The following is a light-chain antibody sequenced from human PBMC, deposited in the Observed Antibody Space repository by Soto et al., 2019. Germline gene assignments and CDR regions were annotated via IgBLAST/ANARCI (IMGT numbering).Light chain of an antibody. CDR1: QTVRNNY. CDR2: GTS. Sequence: EFVLTQSPGTLSLSPGESATLSCRASQTVRNNYLAWYQQKPGQAPRLLIYGTSSRATGIPDRFSGSGSGTDFTLTINRLEPEDFVIYYCQQYGSSGTFGQGTRLEIK. V-gene: IGKV3-20*01. J-gene: IGKJ5*01. CDR3: QQYGSSGT.